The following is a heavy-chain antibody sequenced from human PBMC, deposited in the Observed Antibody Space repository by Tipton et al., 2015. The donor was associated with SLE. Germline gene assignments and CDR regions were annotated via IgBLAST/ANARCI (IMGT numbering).Heavy chain of an antibody. CDR1: GGSISTYY. D-gene: IGHD6-19*01. J-gene: IGHJ3*02. Sequence: TLSLTCSVSGGSISTYYWSWIRQPPGKGLEWIGYIYYTGSSSYNPSLKSRVTMSIDTSKNQFSLKLSSVTAADTAVYYCARGAGDSPDAFDIWGQGTMVTVSS. CDR3: ARGAGDSPDAFDI. V-gene: IGHV4-59*12. CDR2: IYYTGSS.